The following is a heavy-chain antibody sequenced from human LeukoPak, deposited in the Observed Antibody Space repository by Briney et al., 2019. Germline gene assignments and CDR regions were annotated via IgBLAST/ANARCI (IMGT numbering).Heavy chain of an antibody. CDR3: ARKEGSIAARIDY. J-gene: IGHJ4*02. Sequence: PSQTLSLTCTVSGGSISSGDYYWRWIRQPPGKGLEWIGYIYYSGSTYYNPSLKSRVTISVDTSKNQFSLKLSSVTAADTAVYYCARKEGSIAARIDYWGQGTLVTVSS. D-gene: IGHD6-6*01. CDR2: IYYSGST. V-gene: IGHV4-30-4*08. CDR1: GGSISSGDYY.